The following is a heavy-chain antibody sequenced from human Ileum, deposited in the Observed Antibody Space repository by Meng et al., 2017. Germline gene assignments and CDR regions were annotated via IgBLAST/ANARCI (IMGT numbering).Heavy chain of an antibody. V-gene: IGHV4-34*01. CDR2: FHYSGST. D-gene: IGHD1-26*01. Sequence: QLQLMQWGAGMFKPSETLSLTCNVYVDSFVDYYWNWVRQPPGKGLEWIVEFHYSGSTNSSPSLDSRVTISADTSQKQFSLRLSSVTAADTAVYYCARRIRGGSYLGWGQGTLVTVSS. CDR1: VDSFVDYY. CDR3: ARRIRGGSYLG. J-gene: IGHJ4*02.